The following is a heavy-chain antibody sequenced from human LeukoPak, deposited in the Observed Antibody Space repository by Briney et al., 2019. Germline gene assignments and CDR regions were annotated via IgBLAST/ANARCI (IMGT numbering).Heavy chain of an antibody. J-gene: IGHJ5*02. V-gene: IGHV3-15*04. Sequence: PGGSLRLSCAASGFTFSNAWMSWVRQSPGKGLEWVGHIERKTDGGTTDYAAPVKGRFTISRDDSRNTLYLQMNSLKTEDTAVSYCTTEYYGSINHWGQGTLVTVSS. CDR1: GFTFSNAW. D-gene: IGHD3-10*01. CDR2: IERKTDGGTT. CDR3: TTEYYGSINH.